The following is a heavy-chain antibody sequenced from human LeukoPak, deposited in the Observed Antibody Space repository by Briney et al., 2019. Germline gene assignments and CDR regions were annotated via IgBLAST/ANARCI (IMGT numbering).Heavy chain of an antibody. V-gene: IGHV4-39*01. CDR3: ARHVWSGYSYFDY. J-gene: IGHJ4*02. D-gene: IGHD3-3*01. CDR2: IYYSGST. Sequence: SETLSLTCTVSGGSISSSSYYWGWIRQPPGKGLEWIGSIYYSGSTYYNPSLKSRVTISVDTSKNQFSLKLSSVTAADTAVYYCARHVWSGYSYFDYWGQGTLVTVSS. CDR1: GGSISSSSYY.